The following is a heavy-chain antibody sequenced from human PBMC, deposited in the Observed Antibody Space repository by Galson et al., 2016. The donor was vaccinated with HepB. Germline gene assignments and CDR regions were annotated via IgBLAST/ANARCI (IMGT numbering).Heavy chain of an antibody. D-gene: IGHD1/OR15-1a*01. Sequence: SLRLSCAASGLTFSNYAMTWVRQAPGKGLEWVATVGSSDYTTYYADSVKGRFTISFDPSKNTLYLQMDSLRAGDTAAYYCAITATLAYWGQGTPVTVSS. J-gene: IGHJ4*02. V-gene: IGHV3-23*01. CDR2: VGSSDYTT. CDR1: GLTFSNYA. CDR3: AITATLAY.